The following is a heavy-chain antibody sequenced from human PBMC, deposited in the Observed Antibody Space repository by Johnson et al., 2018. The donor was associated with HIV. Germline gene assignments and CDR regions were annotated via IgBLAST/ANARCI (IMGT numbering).Heavy chain of an antibody. Sequence: QVQLVESGGGVVQPGRSLRLSCVASGFTFSSYAMHWVRQAPGKGLEWVALISYDGPNKYYADSVKGRFTISRDNAKNSLYLQMNSLRVEDTAVYYCAREGTWGSNDAFDIWGQGTMVTVSS. J-gene: IGHJ3*02. CDR1: GFTFSSYA. CDR2: ISYDGPNK. V-gene: IGHV3-30-3*01. CDR3: AREGTWGSNDAFDI. D-gene: IGHD7-27*01.